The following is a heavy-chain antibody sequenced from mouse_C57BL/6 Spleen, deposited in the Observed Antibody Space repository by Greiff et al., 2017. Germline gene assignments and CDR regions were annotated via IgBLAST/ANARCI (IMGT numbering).Heavy chain of an antibody. D-gene: IGHD2-4*01. J-gene: IGHJ4*01. CDR3: ARSRDYDPSYYAMDY. CDR1: GYTFTSYW. V-gene: IGHV1-64*01. Sequence: QVQLQQSGAELVKPGASVKLSCKASGYTFTSYWMHWVKQRPGQGLEWIGMIHPNSGSTNYNEKFKSKATLTVDKSSSTAYMQLSSLTSEDSAVYYCARSRDYDPSYYAMDYWGQGTSVTVSS. CDR2: IHPNSGST.